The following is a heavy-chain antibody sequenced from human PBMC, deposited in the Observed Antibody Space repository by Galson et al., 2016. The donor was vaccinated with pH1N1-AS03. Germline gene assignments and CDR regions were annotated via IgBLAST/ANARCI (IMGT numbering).Heavy chain of an antibody. J-gene: IGHJ5*02. D-gene: IGHD4-17*01. CDR2: IYWNDDI. CDR1: GFSLSTSGVG. CDR3: ARAYYGDFADWFDP. V-gene: IGHV2-5*01. Sequence: PALVNPTQTLTLTCTFSGFSLSTSGVGVGWIRQAPGKALEWLAIIYWNDDIRYSPSLRNRLTITKDTSKSQVVLTMTNMDPVDTATYFCARAYYGDFADWFDPWGQGTLVTVSS.